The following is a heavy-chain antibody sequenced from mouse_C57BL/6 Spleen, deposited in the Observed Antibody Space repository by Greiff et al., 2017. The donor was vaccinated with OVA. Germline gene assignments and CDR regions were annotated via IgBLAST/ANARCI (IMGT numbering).Heavy chain of an antibody. V-gene: IGHV1-64*01. J-gene: IGHJ4*01. CDR2: IHPNSGST. CDR3: ARSPFITTVVARAMDY. Sequence: QVQLQQSGAELVKPGASVKLSCKASGYTFTSYWMHWVKQRPGQGLEWIGMIHPNSGSTNYNEKFKSKATLTVDKSSSTAYMQLSSLTSEDSAVYYCARSPFITTVVARAMDYWGQGTSVTVSS. CDR1: GYTFTSYW. D-gene: IGHD1-1*01.